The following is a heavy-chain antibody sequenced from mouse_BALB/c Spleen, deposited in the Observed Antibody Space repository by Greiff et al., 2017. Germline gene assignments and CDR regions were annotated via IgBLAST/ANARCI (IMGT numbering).Heavy chain of an antibody. J-gene: IGHJ2*01. V-gene: IGHV7-3*02. CDR2: IRNKANGYTT. CDR1: GFTFTDYY. Sequence: EVHLVESGGGLVQPGGSLRLSCATSGFTFTDYYMSWVRQPPGKALEWLGFIRNKANGYTTEYSASVKGRFTISRDNSQSILYLQMNTLRAEDSATYYCARDEGNYDYWGQGTTLTVSS. D-gene: IGHD2-1*01. CDR3: ARDEGNYDY.